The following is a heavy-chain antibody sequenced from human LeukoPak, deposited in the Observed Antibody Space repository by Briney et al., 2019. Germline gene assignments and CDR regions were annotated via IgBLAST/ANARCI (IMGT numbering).Heavy chain of an antibody. CDR1: GGSLSTYSY. Sequence: PSETLSLTCAVSGGSLSTYSYWSWTRQPPGKGLEWIGLMYSSGSTNYNPSLKSRVTMSVDTSKNQFSLRLNSVTAVDTAVYYCATGSYPFEYWGQGTLVTVSS. V-gene: IGHV4-59*01. D-gene: IGHD3-10*01. J-gene: IGHJ4*02. CDR3: ATGSYPFEY. CDR2: MYSSGST.